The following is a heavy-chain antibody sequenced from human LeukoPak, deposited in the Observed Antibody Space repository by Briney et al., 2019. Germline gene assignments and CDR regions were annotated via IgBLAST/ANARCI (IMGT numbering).Heavy chain of an antibody. V-gene: IGHV2-5*02. CDR3: ARVVRGVHFDY. Sequence: SGPTLVKPTQTLTLTCTFSGFSLSTSGVGVGWIRQPPGKALEWHALIYWDDDKRYSPSLKSRLTITKDTSKNQVVLTMTNMDPVDTATYYCARVVRGVHFDYWGQGTLVTVSS. D-gene: IGHD3-10*01. CDR1: GFSLSTSGVG. J-gene: IGHJ4*02. CDR2: IYWDDDK.